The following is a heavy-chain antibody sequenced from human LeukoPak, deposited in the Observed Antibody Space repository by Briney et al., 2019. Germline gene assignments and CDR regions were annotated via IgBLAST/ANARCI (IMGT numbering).Heavy chain of an antibody. CDR3: ARARDQEFDF. D-gene: IGHD2-21*02. CDR1: GYIFTGYY. Sequence: ASVKVSCKASGYIFTGYYMHWVRQAPGQGLEWMGWINPNSGGTKYAQQFQGRVTMTRDTSISTAYMELSRLTSDDTAVYFCARARDQEFDFWGQGTLVTVSS. V-gene: IGHV1-2*02. J-gene: IGHJ4*02. CDR2: INPNSGGT.